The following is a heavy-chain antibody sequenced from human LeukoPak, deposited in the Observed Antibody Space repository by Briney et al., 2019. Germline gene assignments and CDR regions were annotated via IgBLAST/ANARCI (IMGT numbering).Heavy chain of an antibody. CDR3: AKIGYSSSRYGSDY. D-gene: IGHD6-13*01. J-gene: IGHJ4*02. CDR1: GFTFSSYG. CDR2: ISYDGSNR. V-gene: IGHV3-30*18. Sequence: GGSLRLSCAASGFTFSSYGMHWVRQAPGKGLEWVAVISYDGSNRYYADSVKGRFTISRDNSKNTLYLQMNSLRAEDTAVYYCAKIGYSSSRYGSDYWGQGTLVTVSS.